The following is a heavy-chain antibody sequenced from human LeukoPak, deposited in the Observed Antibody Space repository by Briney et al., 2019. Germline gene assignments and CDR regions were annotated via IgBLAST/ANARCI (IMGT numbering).Heavy chain of an antibody. Sequence: ASVKVSCKASGYTFNSYGISWVPQAPGQALEWMGWISAYSGNATNAQKFQGRATLTTATSTSTAYMELRSLRSDATAVYYCARDAIVRDYSNSDYWGQGTLVTVSS. CDR3: ARDAIVRDYSNSDY. J-gene: IGHJ4*02. D-gene: IGHD4-11*01. V-gene: IGHV1-18*01. CDR1: GYTFNSYG. CDR2: ISAYSGNA.